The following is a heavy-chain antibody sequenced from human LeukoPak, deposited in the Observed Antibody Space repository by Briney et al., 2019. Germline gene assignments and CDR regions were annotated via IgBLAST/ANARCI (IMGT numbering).Heavy chain of an antibody. Sequence: SETLSLTCTVSGYSISSGYYWGWIRQPPGKGLEWIGSIYHSGSTYYNPSLKSRVTISVDTSKNQFSLKLSSVTAADTAVYYCARDQEGGYYDSSGLTVLDYWGQGTLVTVSS. CDR2: IYHSGST. V-gene: IGHV4-38-2*02. D-gene: IGHD3-22*01. J-gene: IGHJ4*02. CDR1: GYSISSGYY. CDR3: ARDQEGGYYDSSGLTVLDY.